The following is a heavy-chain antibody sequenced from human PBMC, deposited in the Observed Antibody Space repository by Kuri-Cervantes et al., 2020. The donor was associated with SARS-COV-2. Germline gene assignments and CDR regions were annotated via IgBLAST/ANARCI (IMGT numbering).Heavy chain of an antibody. CDR1: GGSISSYY. V-gene: IGHV4-4*07. D-gene: IGHD1-26*01. CDR3: VRRNVGAINDYSSYYMDL. CDR2: IYTSGST. Sequence: GSLRLSCTVSGGSISSYYWSWIRQPAGKGLEWIGRIYTSGSTYYNPSLESRVTISVDTSNNQFSLNLSSVTAADAAVYYCVRRNVGAINDYSSYYMDLWGKGTTVTVSS. J-gene: IGHJ6*03.